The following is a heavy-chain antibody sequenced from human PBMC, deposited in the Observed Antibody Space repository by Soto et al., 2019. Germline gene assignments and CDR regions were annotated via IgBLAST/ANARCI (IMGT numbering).Heavy chain of an antibody. V-gene: IGHV1-69*02. J-gene: IGHJ3*02. Sequence: QVQLVQSGAEVKKPGSSVKVSCKASGGTFSSYTISWVRQAPGQGLEWMGRIIPILGIANYAQKFQGRVTITADKSTSTAYMELSRLRSEDTAVYYCATRSGRDAFDIWGQGTMVTVSS. D-gene: IGHD3-10*01. CDR2: IIPILGIA. CDR3: ATRSGRDAFDI. CDR1: GGTFSSYT.